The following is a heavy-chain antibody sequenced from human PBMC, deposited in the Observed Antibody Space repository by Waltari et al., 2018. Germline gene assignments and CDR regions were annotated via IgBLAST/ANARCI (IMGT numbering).Heavy chain of an antibody. CDR2: ISGRGGRT. Sequence: EVQLLESGGGLVQPGGSLRLSCAASGFTFSSYAMSWVRQAPGKGLEWVSAISGRGGRTYDGGSVKGRFTISRDNSKNTRFLQMNRLGAEDTAVYYCAKAPVGGYGLNSDYWGQGTLVTVSS. V-gene: IGHV3-23*01. J-gene: IGHJ4*02. D-gene: IGHD5-12*01. CDR3: AKAPVGGYGLNSDY. CDR1: GFTFSSYA.